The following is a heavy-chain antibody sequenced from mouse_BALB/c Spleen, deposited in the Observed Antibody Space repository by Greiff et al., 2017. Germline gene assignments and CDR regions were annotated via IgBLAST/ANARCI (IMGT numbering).Heavy chain of an antibody. J-gene: IGHJ2*01. CDR2: IYPYNGGT. CDR1: GYTFTDYN. V-gene: IGHV1S29*02. D-gene: IGHD2-4*01. Sequence: EVQLQQSGPELVKPGASVKISCKASGYTFTDYNMHWVKQSHGKSLEWIGYIYPYNGGTGYNQKFKSKATLTVDNSSSTAYMELRSLTSEDSAVYYCARGRGGLRRKYYFDYWGQGTTVTVSS. CDR3: ARGRGGLRRKYYFDY.